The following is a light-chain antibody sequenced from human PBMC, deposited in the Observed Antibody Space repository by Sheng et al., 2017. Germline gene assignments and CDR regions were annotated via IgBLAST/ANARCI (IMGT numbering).Light chain of an antibody. Sequence: QLVLTQAPSASASLGASVKLTCTQNSGHNDYAIAWHQQQPGKGPRYLMKINTDGSHTKGDGIPARFLGSKSGAERYLTISSLQSEDEAVYYCQTWGTGIGIFGGGTRLTVL. CDR1: SGHNDYA. CDR3: QTWGTGIGI. J-gene: IGLJ2*01. V-gene: IGLV4-69*01. CDR2: INTDGSH.